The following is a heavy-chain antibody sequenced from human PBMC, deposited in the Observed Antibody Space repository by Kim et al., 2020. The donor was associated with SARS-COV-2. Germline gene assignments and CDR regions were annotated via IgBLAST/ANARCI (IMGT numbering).Heavy chain of an antibody. Sequence: SETLSLTCAVYGGSFSGYYWSWIRQPPGKGLEWIGEINHSGSTNYNPSLKSRVTISVDTSKNQFSLKLSSVTAADTAVYYCARKRRIQLWFGWFDPWGQG. J-gene: IGHJ5*02. CDR3: ARKRRIQLWFGWFDP. CDR2: INHSGST. CDR1: GGSFSGYY. V-gene: IGHV4-34*01. D-gene: IGHD5-18*01.